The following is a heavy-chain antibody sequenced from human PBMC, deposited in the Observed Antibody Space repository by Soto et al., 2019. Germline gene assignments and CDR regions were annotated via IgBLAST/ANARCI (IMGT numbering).Heavy chain of an antibody. D-gene: IGHD3-10*01. CDR1: GFTFSNYT. CDR3: AGRSGSSDY. CDR2: ISYDEIDK. V-gene: IGHV3-30*04. Sequence: GSLRLSCAASGFTFSNYTMHWVHQAPGKGLEWVALISYDEIDKYFADAVKGRFTISRDNSKNTLYLQMDSLRAEDTAVYYCAGRSGSSDYWGRGTLVTVSS. J-gene: IGHJ4*02.